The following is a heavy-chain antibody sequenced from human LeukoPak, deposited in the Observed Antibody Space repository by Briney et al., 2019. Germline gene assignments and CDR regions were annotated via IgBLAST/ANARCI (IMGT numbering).Heavy chain of an antibody. D-gene: IGHD2-2*01. CDR2: ISGSGGST. CDR3: AKGLDIVVPYYAMDV. Sequence: GGSLRLSCAASGFTFSSYAMSWVRQAPGKGLEWVSAISGSGGSTYYADSVKGRFTISRDNSKNTLYLQINSLRAEDTAVYYCAKGLDIVVPYYAMDVWGQGTTVTVSS. CDR1: GFTFSSYA. J-gene: IGHJ6*02. V-gene: IGHV3-23*01.